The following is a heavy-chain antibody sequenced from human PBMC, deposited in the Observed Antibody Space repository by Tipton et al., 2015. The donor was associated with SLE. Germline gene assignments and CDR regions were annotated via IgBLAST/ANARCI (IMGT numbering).Heavy chain of an antibody. CDR1: GGSISSSSYY. D-gene: IGHD3/OR15-3a*01. Sequence: TLSLTCTVSGGSISSSSYYWGWIRQPPGKGLEWIGSIYYSGSTYYNPSLKSRVTISVDTSKNQFSLKLSSVTAADTAVYYCASGLSFDYWGQGTLVTVS. J-gene: IGHJ4*02. CDR3: ASGLSFDY. V-gene: IGHV4-39*07. CDR2: IYYSGST.